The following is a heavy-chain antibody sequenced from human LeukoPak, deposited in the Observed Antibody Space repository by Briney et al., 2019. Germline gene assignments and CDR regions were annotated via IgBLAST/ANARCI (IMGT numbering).Heavy chain of an antibody. J-gene: IGHJ6*02. D-gene: IGHD3-3*01. CDR3: ARAYDFWSGYPPEFRGMDV. Sequence: EASVKASCKASGYTFTGYYMHWVRQAPGQGLEWMGWINPNSGGTNYAQKFQGRVTMTRDTSISTAYMELSRLRSDDTAVYYCARAYDFWSGYPPEFRGMDVWGQGTTVTVSS. CDR2: INPNSGGT. V-gene: IGHV1-2*02. CDR1: GYTFTGYY.